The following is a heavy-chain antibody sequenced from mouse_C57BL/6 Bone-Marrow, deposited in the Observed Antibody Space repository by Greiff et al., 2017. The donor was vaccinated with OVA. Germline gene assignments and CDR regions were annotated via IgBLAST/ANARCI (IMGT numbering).Heavy chain of an antibody. CDR2: INPNNGGT. Sequence: EVQLQQSGAELVKPGASVKIPCKASGYTFTDYNMDWVKQSHGKSLEWIGDINPNNGGTIYNQKFKGKATLTVDKSSSTAYMELRSLTSEDTAVYYCAREENGYFPFAYWGQGTLVTVSA. D-gene: IGHD2-3*01. CDR3: AREENGYFPFAY. V-gene: IGHV1-18*01. CDR1: GYTFTDYN. J-gene: IGHJ3*01.